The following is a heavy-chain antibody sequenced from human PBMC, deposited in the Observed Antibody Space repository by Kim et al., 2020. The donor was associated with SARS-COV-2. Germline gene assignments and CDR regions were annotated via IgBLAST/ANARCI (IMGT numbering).Heavy chain of an antibody. Sequence: GGSLRLSCAASGFTFSSYGMHWVRQAPGKGLEWVAVISYDGSNKYYADSVKGRFTISRDNSKNTLYLQMNSLRAEDTAVYYCARELGGSSSWLDAHPPKDYYYGMDVWGQGTTVTVSS. J-gene: IGHJ6*02. D-gene: IGHD6-13*01. CDR1: GFTFSSYG. CDR3: ARELGGSSSWLDAHPPKDYYYGMDV. V-gene: IGHV3-33*05. CDR2: ISYDGSNK.